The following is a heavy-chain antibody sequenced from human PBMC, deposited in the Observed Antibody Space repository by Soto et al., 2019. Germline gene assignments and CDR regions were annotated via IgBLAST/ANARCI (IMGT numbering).Heavy chain of an antibody. CDR1: GGTFSRYT. CDR2: IIPILDIP. Sequence: ASALVSCKASGGTFSRYTFTWVRQAPGQALEWMGRIIPILDIPNSAQNSQGRVTITADKSTSTAYMELSRLTSDDTAVYYCASHFTGVLVLGTSPPGGDNYGWDVWGQGTTVSVSS. CDR3: ASHFTGVLVLGTSPPGGDNYGWDV. V-gene: IGHV1-69*02. J-gene: IGHJ6*02. D-gene: IGHD2-8*02.